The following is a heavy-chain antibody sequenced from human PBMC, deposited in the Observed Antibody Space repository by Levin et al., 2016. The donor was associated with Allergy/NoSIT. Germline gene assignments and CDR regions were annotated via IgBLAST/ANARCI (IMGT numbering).Heavy chain of an antibody. J-gene: IGHJ3*02. V-gene: IGHV3-73*01. CDR2: IRSKANSYAT. CDR1: GFTFSGSA. D-gene: IGHD2-21*01. CDR3: TLLTQSGGGGETRGSEDAFDI. Sequence: GESLKISCAASGFTFSGSAMHWVRQASGKGLEWVGRIRSKANSYATAYAASVKGRFTISRDDSKNTAYLQMNSLKTEDTAVYYCTLLTQSGGGGETRGSEDAFDIWGQGTMVTVSS.